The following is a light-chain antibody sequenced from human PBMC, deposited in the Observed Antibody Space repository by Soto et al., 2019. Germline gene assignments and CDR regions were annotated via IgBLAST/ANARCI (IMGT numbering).Light chain of an antibody. CDR3: QHGYVAPHN. V-gene: IGKV1-39*01. J-gene: IGKJ2*01. CDR2: SAS. CDR1: QDINVY. Sequence: DIQMTQSPSSVSASIGDTVTITCRASQDINVYLNWYQQKPGEVPKLLIYSASSLHSGVPSRFTGSGSETDFTLTIRSLQPEDFATYYCQHGYVAPHNFGQGTK.